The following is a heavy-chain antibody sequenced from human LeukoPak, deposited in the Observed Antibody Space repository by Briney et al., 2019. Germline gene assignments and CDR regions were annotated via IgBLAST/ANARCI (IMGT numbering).Heavy chain of an antibody. D-gene: IGHD3-22*01. J-gene: IGHJ4*02. Sequence: GGSLRLSCAASGFTFSSYWMSWVRQAPGKGLEWVANIKQDGSEKYYVDSVKGRFTISRDNAKNSLYLQMNSLRAEDTAVYYCARDYYDSSGYYYLDYWGQGTLVTVSS. CDR1: GFTFSSYW. CDR2: IKQDGSEK. V-gene: IGHV3-7*01. CDR3: ARDYYDSSGYYYLDY.